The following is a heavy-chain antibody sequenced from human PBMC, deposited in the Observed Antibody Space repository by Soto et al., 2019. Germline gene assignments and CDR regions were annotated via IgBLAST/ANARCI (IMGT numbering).Heavy chain of an antibody. CDR2: IYFTGST. CDR3: ARDWGSSGWPN. J-gene: IGHJ4*02. Sequence: PSETLSLTCTVSGHSLSSGGYYWSWIRQHPGKGLEWVGYIYFTGSTLYNPSLKGRLAMSLDTSKNQFSLKLGSVTAADTAIYYCARDWGSSGWPNWGPGTLVTSPQ. V-gene: IGHV4-31*03. CDR1: GHSLSSGGYY. D-gene: IGHD6-19*01.